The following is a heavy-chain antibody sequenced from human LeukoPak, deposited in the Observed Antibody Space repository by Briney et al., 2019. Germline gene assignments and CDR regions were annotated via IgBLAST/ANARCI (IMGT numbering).Heavy chain of an antibody. CDR2: INSDGSSQ. CDR3: TTDTKDIVTTIGALDF. J-gene: IGHJ4*02. V-gene: IGHV3-74*01. CDR1: GFTFSTYW. D-gene: IGHD5-12*01. Sequence: PGGSLRLSCAASGFTFSTYWLHSVRQAPGKGLVWVSCINSDGSSQSYADSVKGRFTISRDNSKNTLYLQMNSLKTEDTAVYYCTTDTKDIVTTIGALDFWGQGTLVTVSS.